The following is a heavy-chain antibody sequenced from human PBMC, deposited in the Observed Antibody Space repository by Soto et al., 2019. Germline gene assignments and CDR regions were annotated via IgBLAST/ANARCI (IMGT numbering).Heavy chain of an antibody. D-gene: IGHD2-15*01. Sequence: EVQLVESGGGLVQPGGSLRLSCAASGFTVSSNYMSWVRQAPGKGLEWVSLIQSGGPTYYADSVKGSFTISRDTSENTVQLQMDSLRAEDTAVYDCARDDVLCDGGRGYGVPVDVWGKGTTVTVSS. CDR2: IQSGGPT. CDR3: ARDDVLCDGGRGYGVPVDV. V-gene: IGHV3-66*01. J-gene: IGHJ6*04. CDR1: GFTVSSNY.